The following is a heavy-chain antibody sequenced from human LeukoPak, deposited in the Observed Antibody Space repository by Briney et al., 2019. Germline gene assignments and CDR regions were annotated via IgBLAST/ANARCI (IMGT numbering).Heavy chain of an antibody. V-gene: IGHV4-59*01. D-gene: IGHD5-12*01. J-gene: IGHJ4*02. CDR2: IYYSGST. CDR1: GGSISSYY. CDR3: ARRTKTGYTGYDWNY. Sequence: PSETLSLTCTVYGGSISSYYWSWIRQPPGKGLEWIGYIYYSGSTSYNPSLKRRVTISVDSSSNQFSLILTSVTAADTAVYYCARRTKTGYTGYDWNYWGQGSLVTVSS.